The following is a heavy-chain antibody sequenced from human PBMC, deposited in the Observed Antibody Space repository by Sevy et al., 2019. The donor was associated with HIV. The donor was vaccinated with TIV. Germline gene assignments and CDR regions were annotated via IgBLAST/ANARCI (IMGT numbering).Heavy chain of an antibody. CDR2: LNFNTGDP. D-gene: IGHD6-19*01. Sequence: ASVKVSCKASGHTFSGYYVHWVRQAPGQGLEWMGRLNFNTGDPNYAQQFQGRVTMTRDTSINTAYMEFSRLKSDDTAVYYCARTWLVVAANLQSNWFDPWVQGTLVTVSS. CDR1: GHTFSGYY. CDR3: ARTWLVVAANLQSNWFDP. V-gene: IGHV1-2*06. J-gene: IGHJ5*02.